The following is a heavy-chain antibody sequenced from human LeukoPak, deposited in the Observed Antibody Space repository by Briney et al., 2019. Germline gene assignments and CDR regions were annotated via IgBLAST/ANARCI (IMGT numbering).Heavy chain of an antibody. CDR1: GFTFSNAW. Sequence: TTGGSLRLSCAASGFTFSNAWMSWVRQAPGKGLEWVGRIKSKTDGGTTDYAAPVKGRFTISRDDSKNTLYLQMNSLKTEDTAVYYCTTDPTQYHGGYYYYYMDVWGKGTTVTVSS. J-gene: IGHJ6*03. D-gene: IGHD4-11*01. V-gene: IGHV3-15*01. CDR2: IKSKTDGGTT. CDR3: TTDPTQYHGGYYYYYMDV.